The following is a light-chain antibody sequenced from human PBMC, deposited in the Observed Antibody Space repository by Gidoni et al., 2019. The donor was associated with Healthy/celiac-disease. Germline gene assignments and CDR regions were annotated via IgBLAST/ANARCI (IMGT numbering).Light chain of an antibody. V-gene: IGKV3-15*01. CDR1: QSVSSN. J-gene: IGKJ1*01. CDR2: GAS. Sequence: ELVMTQPPAPLSVSPGERATLSCRASQSVSSNLAWYQQKPGQAPRLLIYGASTRATGIPARFSGRGSGTEFTLTISSLQSEDLAVYYCQQYNNWPPWTFGQGTKVEIK. CDR3: QQYNNWPPWT.